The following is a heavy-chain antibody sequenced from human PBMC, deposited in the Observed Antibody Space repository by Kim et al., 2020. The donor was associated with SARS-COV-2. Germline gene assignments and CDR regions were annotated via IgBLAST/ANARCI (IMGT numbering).Heavy chain of an antibody. J-gene: IGHJ6*02. V-gene: IGHV3-11*06. Sequence: YADSVQGRVTIARDNAKNSLYLQRNSLRGADTAVYFCARDAGLGPYKGMDVWGQGTTVNVS. CDR3: ARDAGLGPYKGMDV. D-gene: IGHD1-1*01.